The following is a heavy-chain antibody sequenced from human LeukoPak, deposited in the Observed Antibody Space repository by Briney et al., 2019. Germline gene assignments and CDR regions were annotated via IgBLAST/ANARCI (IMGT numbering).Heavy chain of an antibody. D-gene: IGHD6-19*01. J-gene: IGHJ4*02. V-gene: IGHV4-39*01. CDR3: ARRYSSGWYGHFDY. CDR2: VYYSGST. Sequence: PSETLSLTCTVSGGSISSNSYYWGWLRQPPGKGLEWIGNVYYSGSTNYNPSLKSRITISVDTSKNQFSLKLSSVTAADTAVYYCARRYSSGWYGHFDYWGQGTLVTVSS. CDR1: GGSISSNSYY.